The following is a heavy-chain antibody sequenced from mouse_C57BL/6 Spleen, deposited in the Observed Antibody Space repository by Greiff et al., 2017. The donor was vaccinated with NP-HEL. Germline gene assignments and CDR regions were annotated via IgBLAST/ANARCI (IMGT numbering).Heavy chain of an antibody. D-gene: IGHD3-3*01. CDR1: GYTFTSYW. V-gene: IGHV1-74*01. CDR2: LHPSDSDT. CDR3: AIGEGTHDARDY. J-gene: IGHJ4*01. Sequence: QVQLQQPGAELVKPGASVKVSCKASGYTFTSYWMHWVKQRPGQGLEWIGRLHPSDSDTNYNQKFKGKATLTVDKSSSPAYMQLSSLTSEDSAVYYCAIGEGTHDARDYWGQGTSVTGSS.